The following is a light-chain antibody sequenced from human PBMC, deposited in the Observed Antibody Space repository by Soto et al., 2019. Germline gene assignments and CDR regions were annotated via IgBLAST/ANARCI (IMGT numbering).Light chain of an antibody. Sequence: AIQLTQSPSSLSPSVGDRVTITCRASQGISTLLAWYQQKPGKAPKVLIYESSLLQSGVPSRFSGSGSGTDFTLTISSLQPEDFATYYCQHFKSFPITFGQGTGLDIK. CDR3: QHFKSFPIT. CDR1: QGISTL. J-gene: IGKJ5*01. CDR2: ESS. V-gene: IGKV1-13*02.